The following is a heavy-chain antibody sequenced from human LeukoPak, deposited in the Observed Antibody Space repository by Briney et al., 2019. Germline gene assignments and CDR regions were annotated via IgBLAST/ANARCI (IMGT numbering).Heavy chain of an antibody. J-gene: IGHJ4*02. CDR2: IRSNFYGGTT. CDR3: TRGGGGDPVDY. Sequence: GGSLRLSCAASGFTFSSYEMNWVRQAPGKGLEWVGFIRSNFYGGTTDYAASVKGRFTISRDGSKSIAYLQMNSLKTEDTAVYYCTRGGGGDPVDYWGQGALVTVSS. CDR1: GFTFSSYE. D-gene: IGHD3-16*01. V-gene: IGHV3-49*04.